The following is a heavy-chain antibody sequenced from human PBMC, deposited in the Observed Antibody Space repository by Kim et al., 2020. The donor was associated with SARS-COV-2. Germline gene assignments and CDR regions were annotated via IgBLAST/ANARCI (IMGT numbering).Heavy chain of an antibody. CDR2: IYWDDDK. CDR3: AHGRYSSGWYLDYPKMAFDY. CDR1: GFSLSTSGVG. V-gene: IGHV2-5*02. J-gene: IGHJ4*02. D-gene: IGHD6-19*01. Sequence: SGPTLVNPTQTLTLTCTFSGFSLSTSGVGVGWIRQPPGKALEWLALIYWDDDKRYSPSLKSRLTITKDTSKNQVVLTMTNMDPVDTATYYCAHGRYSSGWYLDYPKMAFDYWGQGTLVTVSS.